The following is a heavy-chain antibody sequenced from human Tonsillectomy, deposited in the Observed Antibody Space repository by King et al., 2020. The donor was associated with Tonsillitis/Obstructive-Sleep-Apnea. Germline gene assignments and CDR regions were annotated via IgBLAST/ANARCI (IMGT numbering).Heavy chain of an antibody. CDR3: VKGTSGEFYYYYMDV. CDR1: GFTCSSYA. Sequence: VQLVESGGGLVQPGGSLRLSCLASGFTCSSYALHWVRQAPGKGLEYVSAISSNGGSTSFADSVKGRFTISRDNSNNTLYLEMSSLRAEDTAVYYCVKGTSGEFYYYYMDVWGKGTTVTVSS. CDR2: ISSNGGST. V-gene: IGHV3-64D*06. D-gene: IGHD3-10*01. J-gene: IGHJ6*03.